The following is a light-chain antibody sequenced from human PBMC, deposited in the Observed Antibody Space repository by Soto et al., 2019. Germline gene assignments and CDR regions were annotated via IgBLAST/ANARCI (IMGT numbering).Light chain of an antibody. V-gene: IGKV3-11*01. CDR2: DAT. Sequence: EIVLTQTPATLSVSPGERATLSCRASQSVSRSLAWYRPKPGQAPRLLIYDATNRASGVPARFSGCGSGTDFTLTISSLEAEDFAVYYCQHRANWHLTLGPGTKVDMK. CDR1: QSVSRS. J-gene: IGKJ3*01. CDR3: QHRANWHLT.